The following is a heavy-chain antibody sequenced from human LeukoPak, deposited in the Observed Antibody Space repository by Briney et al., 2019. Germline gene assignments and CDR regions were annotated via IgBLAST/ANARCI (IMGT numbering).Heavy chain of an antibody. Sequence: GGSLRLSCAAAGFTLSSYSTNWVRQAPGKGLEWVSYISSSSSTIYYADSLKGRFSISRDNAKNSLYLQMNSLRAEDTAVYYCAREEDQRVRLPWTGFVYWGQGTLVTVSS. V-gene: IGHV3-48*01. CDR1: GFTLSSYS. CDR3: AREEDQRVRLPWTGFVY. CDR2: ISSSSSTI. D-gene: IGHD3/OR15-3a*01. J-gene: IGHJ4*02.